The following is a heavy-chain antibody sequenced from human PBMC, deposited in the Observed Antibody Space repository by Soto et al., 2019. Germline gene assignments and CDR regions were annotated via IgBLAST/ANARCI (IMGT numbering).Heavy chain of an antibody. CDR2: IYYSGST. J-gene: IGHJ2*01. Sequence: SETLSLPCTVSCGSISSGDYYWSWIRQPPGKGLEWIGYIYYSGSTYHNPSLKSRVTISVDTSKNQFSLKLSSVTDAETAVYYWARARYDSRGYYQKNWYFDLRGSGTGVSVSS. CDR3: ARARYDSRGYYQKNWYFDL. D-gene: IGHD3-22*01. CDR1: CGSISSGDYY. V-gene: IGHV4-30-4*01.